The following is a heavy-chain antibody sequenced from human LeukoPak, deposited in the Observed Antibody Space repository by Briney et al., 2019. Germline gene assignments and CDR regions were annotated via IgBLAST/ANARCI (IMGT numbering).Heavy chain of an antibody. CDR1: GFTFSSYW. CDR2: INSDGSSI. J-gene: IGHJ4*02. Sequence: GGSLRLSCAASGFTFSSYWMHWVRQAPGKGLAWVSHINSDGSSINYADSVKGRFTISRDNAKNTLYLQMNSLRAEDTAVYYCATSRSFDYWGQGTLVTVSS. D-gene: IGHD2-2*01. V-gene: IGHV3-74*01. CDR3: ATSRSFDY.